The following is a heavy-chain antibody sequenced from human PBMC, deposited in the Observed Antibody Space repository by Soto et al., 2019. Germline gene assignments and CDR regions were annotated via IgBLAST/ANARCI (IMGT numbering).Heavy chain of an antibody. J-gene: IGHJ3*02. D-gene: IGHD2-21*02. V-gene: IGHV1-69*01. CDR2: IIPIFGTA. Sequence: QVQLVQSGAEVKKPGSSVKVSCKASGGTFSSYAISWVRQAPGQGLEWMGGIIPIFGTANYAQKFQGRVTITADESTSTAYMELSSLRSEDTTVYYCARDQGIVVVTNDAFDIWGQGTMVTVSS. CDR3: ARDQGIVVVTNDAFDI. CDR1: GGTFSSYA.